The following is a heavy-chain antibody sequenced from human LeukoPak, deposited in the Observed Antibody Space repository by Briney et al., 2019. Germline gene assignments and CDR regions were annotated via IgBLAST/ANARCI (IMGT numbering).Heavy chain of an antibody. CDR3: AKHTHNHGGFFDS. V-gene: IGHV3-23*01. J-gene: IGHJ5*01. CDR2: ISDSGGST. CDR1: GFTFTTYG. D-gene: IGHD2-15*01. Sequence: GGSLRLSCAASGFTFTTYGMTWVRQAPGKGLEWVSSISDSGGSTQSADSVKGRFTISRDNSKNTLYLQMNSLRAEDTAEYYCAKHTHNHGGFFDSWGQGTLVTVSS.